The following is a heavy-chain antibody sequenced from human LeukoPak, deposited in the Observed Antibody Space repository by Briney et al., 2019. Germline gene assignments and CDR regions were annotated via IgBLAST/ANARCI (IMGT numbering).Heavy chain of an antibody. CDR2: ITTDGSST. V-gene: IGHV3-74*01. J-gene: IGHJ4*02. D-gene: IGHD3-22*01. Sequence: GGSLRLSCEASGFTFSSYWMHWVRQAPGKGLMWVSLITTDGSSTTYADSVKGRFTISRDNAKNTLYLQMNSLRAEDTAVYYCARDYYSGSRDLDYWGQGTLVTVSS. CDR3: ARDYYSGSRDLDY. CDR1: GFTFSSYW.